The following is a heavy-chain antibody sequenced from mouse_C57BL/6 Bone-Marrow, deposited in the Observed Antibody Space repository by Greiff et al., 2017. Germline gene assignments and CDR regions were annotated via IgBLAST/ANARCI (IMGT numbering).Heavy chain of an antibody. CDR1: GYTFTSYW. CDR2: IYPSDSET. V-gene: IGHV1-61*01. CDR3: ARDDGYYRRFAY. Sequence: QVQLQQPGAELVRPGSSVKLSCKASGYTFTSYWMDWVKQRPGQGLEWIGNIYPSDSETHYNQKFKDKATFTVDKSSSTAYMQLSSLTSEDSAVYYCARDDGYYRRFAYWGQGTLVTVSA. J-gene: IGHJ3*01. D-gene: IGHD2-3*01.